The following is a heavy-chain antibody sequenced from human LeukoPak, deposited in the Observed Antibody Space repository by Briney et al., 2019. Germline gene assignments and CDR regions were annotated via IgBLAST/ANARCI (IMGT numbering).Heavy chain of an antibody. CDR2: INQGGSDK. J-gene: IGHJ4*02. D-gene: IGHD1-14*01. Sequence: GGSLRLSCVVSGFSVKTTWVSWVRQAPGKGLEWVANINQGGSDKYYVDSVKGRFTISRDNANNLLYLQMNSLRGEDTAVYYCTRDRSRAEDDWGQGTLVTVSS. V-gene: IGHV3-7*01. CDR1: GFSVKTTW. CDR3: TRDRSRAEDD.